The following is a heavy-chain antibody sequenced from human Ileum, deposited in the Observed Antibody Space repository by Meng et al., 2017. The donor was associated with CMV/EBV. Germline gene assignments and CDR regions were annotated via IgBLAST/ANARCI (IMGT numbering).Heavy chain of an antibody. J-gene: IGHJ4*02. CDR1: GGSLRGHY. Sequence: VQLQPGGAGLFKPSEPRPRTCAVYGGSLRGHYCNWIRQSPGNGLQWIAEINHVGRTNSNPSLASRVTISQDTSKNQCSLKLNSVTVADSAVYYCARGLFRYPAYFDLWGQGTLVTVSS. CDR3: ARGLFRYPAYFDL. D-gene: IGHD3-16*02. V-gene: IGHV4-34*01. CDR2: INHVGRT.